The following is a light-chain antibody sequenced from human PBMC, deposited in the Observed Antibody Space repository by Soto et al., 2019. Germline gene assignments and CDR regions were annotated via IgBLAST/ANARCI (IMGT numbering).Light chain of an antibody. CDR3: HQRRSWPYT. J-gene: IGKJ2*01. CDR1: QTIGCS. CDR2: DAS. Sequence: DIVLTQSPDTLSLSPGERATLFCRASQTIGCSLAWYQHKPGQAPRLVIYDASNRAAGIPGRFSGRGSGTDFTLTISSLEPEDLAVYYCHQRRSWPYTFGQGTNLEIK. V-gene: IGKV3-11*01.